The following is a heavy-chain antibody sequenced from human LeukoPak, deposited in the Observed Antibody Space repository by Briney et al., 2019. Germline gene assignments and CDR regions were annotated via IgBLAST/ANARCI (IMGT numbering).Heavy chain of an antibody. CDR3: ARAQSGFWSGYCFDY. Sequence: GGSLRLSCVASGYTFSPYWMSWVRQIPGKGLEWVASVSSGGSPTYYVDSVRGRFTISRDDAKNSLYLQMNSLRAEDTAVYYCARAQSGFWSGYCFDYWGQGTLVTVSS. V-gene: IGHV3-7*01. J-gene: IGHJ4*02. D-gene: IGHD3-3*01. CDR2: VSSGGSPT. CDR1: GYTFSPYW.